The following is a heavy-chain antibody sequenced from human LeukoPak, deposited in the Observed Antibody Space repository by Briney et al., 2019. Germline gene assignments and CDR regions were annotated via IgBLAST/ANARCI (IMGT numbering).Heavy chain of an antibody. CDR3: ARWEGYGSGMDYYYYYGMDV. J-gene: IGHJ6*02. Sequence: SETLSLTCAVYGGSFSSYYWSWIRQPPGKGLEWIGYIYYSGSTNYNPSLKSRVTISVDTSKNQFSLKLSSVTAADTAVYYCARWEGYGSGMDYYYYYGMDVWGQGTTVTVSS. CDR1: GGSFSSYY. CDR2: IYYSGST. V-gene: IGHV4-59*08. D-gene: IGHD3-10*01.